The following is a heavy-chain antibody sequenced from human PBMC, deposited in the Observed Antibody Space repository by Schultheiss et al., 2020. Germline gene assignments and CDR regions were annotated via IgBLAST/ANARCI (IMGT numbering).Heavy chain of an antibody. CDR1: GFSFSTSG. CDR3: ARDQNTHGGYWYFDL. J-gene: IGHJ2*01. Sequence: GGSLRLSCAASGFSFSTSGMNWVRQAPGKGLQWVSSISSNCTYIYYADSMKGRFIISRDNAKNSLYLQMNGLTAEDTAVYYCARDQNTHGGYWYFDLWGRGTLVTVSS. V-gene: IGHV3-21*06. D-gene: IGHD2-15*01. CDR2: ISSNCTYI.